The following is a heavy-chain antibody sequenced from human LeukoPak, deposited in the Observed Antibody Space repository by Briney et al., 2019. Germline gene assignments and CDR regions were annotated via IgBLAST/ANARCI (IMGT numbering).Heavy chain of an antibody. V-gene: IGHV3-21*01. CDR3: ARDDVYSGGAFDI. D-gene: IGHD1-26*01. Sequence: GGSLRLSCAASGFTFSSYSMNWVRQAPGKGLEWVSSISSSSSYIYYADSVKGRFTITRDNAKNSLYLQMNSLRAEDTAVYYCARDDVYSGGAFDIWGQGTMVTVSS. CDR2: ISSSSSYI. CDR1: GFTFSSYS. J-gene: IGHJ3*02.